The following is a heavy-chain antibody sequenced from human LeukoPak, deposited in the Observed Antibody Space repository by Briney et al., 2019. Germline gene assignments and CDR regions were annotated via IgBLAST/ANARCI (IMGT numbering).Heavy chain of an antibody. CDR2: VHLDGRT. J-gene: IGHJ4*02. CDR3: AREGGFYRPLDY. D-gene: IGHD3-3*01. CDR1: GFTFSSIAM. Sequence: GSLRLSCAASGFTFSSIAMTWVRQPPGKGLEWIGEVHLDGRTNYNPSLKSRLIMSVDLPENHISLKLTSVTAADTAVYYCAREGGFYRPLDYSGQGTLVTVSS. V-gene: IGHV4-4*02.